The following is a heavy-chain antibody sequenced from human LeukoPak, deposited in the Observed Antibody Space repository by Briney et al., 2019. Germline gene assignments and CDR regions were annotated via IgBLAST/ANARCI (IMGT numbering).Heavy chain of an antibody. CDR2: INPNSGYT. V-gene: IGHV1-2*06. J-gene: IGHJ4*02. D-gene: IGHD3-22*01. Sequence: ASVKVSCKASGYTFTSYYIHWVRQAPGQGLEWMGHINPNSGYTNYAQKFQDRVTVTRDTSISTAYMELSRLRSDDTAVYYCAREEANTRIHFDYWGQGTLVTVSS. CDR1: GYTFTSYY. CDR3: AREEANTRIHFDY.